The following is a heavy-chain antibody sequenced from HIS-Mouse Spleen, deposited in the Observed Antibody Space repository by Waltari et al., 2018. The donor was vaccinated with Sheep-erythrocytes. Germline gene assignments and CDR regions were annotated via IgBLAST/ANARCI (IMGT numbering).Heavy chain of an antibody. CDR2: ISGSGGST. CDR1: GFTFSSYA. V-gene: IGHV3-23*01. J-gene: IGHJ4*02. Sequence: EVQLLESGGGLVQPGGSLRLSCAASGFTFSSYAMSWVRQAPGKGLEWVSAISGSGGSTYYAEAVKCRLTISRDNSKNTLYLQMNSLRAEDTAVYYCAKEGYYYDSSGYYAFDYWGQGTLVTVSS. D-gene: IGHD3-22*01. CDR3: AKEGYYYDSSGYYAFDY.